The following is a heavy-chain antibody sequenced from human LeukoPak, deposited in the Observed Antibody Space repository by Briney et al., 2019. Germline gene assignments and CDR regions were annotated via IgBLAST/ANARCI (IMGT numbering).Heavy chain of an antibody. Sequence: GGSLRLSCAASGFTFSSYSMNWVRQAPGKGLEWVSSISSSSIYIYYADSVKGRFTISRDNAKNSLYLQMNSLRAEDTAVYYCAELGITMIGGVWGKGTTVTISS. D-gene: IGHD3-10*02. CDR1: GFTFSSYS. J-gene: IGHJ6*04. CDR2: ISSSSIYI. V-gene: IGHV3-21*01. CDR3: AELGITMIGGV.